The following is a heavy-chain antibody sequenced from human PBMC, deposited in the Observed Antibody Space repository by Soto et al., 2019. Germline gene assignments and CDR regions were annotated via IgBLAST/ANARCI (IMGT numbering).Heavy chain of an antibody. CDR3: ARDEKDILAAFDI. D-gene: IGHD2-15*01. CDR1: GGSISSVGYY. J-gene: IGHJ3*02. Sequence: SETLSLTCTVSGGSISSVGYYWSWIRKHPRKGLEWLGDIYYSGSTYYNRSLKSRVTISVGTSKNQFSLKLISVTAADTAVYYCARDEKDILAAFDIGRQGRMDTVSS. V-gene: IGHV4-31*03. CDR2: IYYSGST.